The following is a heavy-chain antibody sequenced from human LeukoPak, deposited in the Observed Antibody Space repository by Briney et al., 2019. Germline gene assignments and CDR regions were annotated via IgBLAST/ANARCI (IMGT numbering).Heavy chain of an antibody. Sequence: PSETLSLTCTVSGGSISSYYWSWIRQPAGKGLEWIGRIYTSGSTNYNPSLKSRVTMSVDTSKNQFSLKLSSVTAADTAVYYCARDRQWFGELLPDYWGQGTLVTVPS. CDR1: GGSISSYY. J-gene: IGHJ4*02. CDR3: ARDRQWFGELLPDY. V-gene: IGHV4-4*07. D-gene: IGHD3-10*01. CDR2: IYTSGST.